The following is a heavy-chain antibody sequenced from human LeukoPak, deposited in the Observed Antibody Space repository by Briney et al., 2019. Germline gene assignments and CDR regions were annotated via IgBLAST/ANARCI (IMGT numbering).Heavy chain of an antibody. CDR3: ARDIVVVPAARDVGYNWFDP. Sequence: PSETLSLTYTVSGGSISRYYRGWIRQPAGKGLEWIGRGYAGVITNYKPSLKTRVTMPVETPKKQFSLKLRSWAAAATPGNYCARDIVVVPAARDVGYNWFDPWGQGTLVTVSS. J-gene: IGHJ5*02. D-gene: IGHD2-2*01. CDR2: GYAGVIT. V-gene: IGHV4-4*07. CDR1: GGSISRYY.